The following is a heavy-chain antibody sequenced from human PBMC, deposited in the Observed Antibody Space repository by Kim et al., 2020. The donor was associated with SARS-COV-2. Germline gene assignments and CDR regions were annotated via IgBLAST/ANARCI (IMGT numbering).Heavy chain of an antibody. CDR3: AMEWGCGWIWNA. D-gene: IGHD2-2*03. V-gene: IGHV3-48*02. Sequence: GGSLRLSCTTSGFTFTGYSMSWVRQAPGKGLEWVSCIDSSDSITYDDAAEDRLSTSSDDTSNTPHHLLISLRNADAAAYYYAMEWGCGWIWNAWGYG. J-gene: IGHJ6*01. CDR1: GFTFTGYS. CDR2: IDSSDSIT.